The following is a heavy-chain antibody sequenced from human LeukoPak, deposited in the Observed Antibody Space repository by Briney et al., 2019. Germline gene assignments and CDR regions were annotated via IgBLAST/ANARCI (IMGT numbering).Heavy chain of an antibody. Sequence: GGSLRLSCAASGFIFTSAWMSWVRQAPGKGLEWVGRIKSKTDGGTTDYVAPVKGRFTISRDDSKNTLYLQMNSLKTEDTAVYYCTTDAARMAVAGTGGYWGQGTLVTVSS. D-gene: IGHD6-19*01. CDR2: IKSKTDGGTT. J-gene: IGHJ4*02. V-gene: IGHV3-15*01. CDR1: GFIFTSAW. CDR3: TTDAARMAVAGTGGY.